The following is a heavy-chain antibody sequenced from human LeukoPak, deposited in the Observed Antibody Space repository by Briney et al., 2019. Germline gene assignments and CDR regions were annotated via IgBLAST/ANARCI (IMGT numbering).Heavy chain of an antibody. CDR3: ARGPYASGSYGRRGWVHYMDV. J-gene: IGHJ6*03. Sequence: GRSLRLSCAASGFTFSSYEMNWVRQAPGKGLEWVSYISSSGSNIYYADSVKGRFTISRDNAKNSLYLQMNSLRAEDTAVYYCARGPYASGSYGRRGWVHYMDVWGKGTTVTISS. V-gene: IGHV3-48*03. CDR2: ISSSGSNI. CDR1: GFTFSSYE. D-gene: IGHD3-10*01.